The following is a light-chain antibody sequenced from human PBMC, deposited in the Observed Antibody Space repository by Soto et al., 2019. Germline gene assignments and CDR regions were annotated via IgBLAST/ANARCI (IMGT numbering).Light chain of an antibody. CDR3: AAWDDSLNGVV. V-gene: IGLV1-44*01. Sequence: QTVVTQPPSASGTPGQRVTISCSGSTSNIGSNSVNWYQQLPGTAPKLLIYGNNQRPSGVPDRFSGSKSGTSASLAISGLQSEDEAEYYCAAWDDSLNGVVFGGGTKLTVL. CDR1: TSNIGSNS. J-gene: IGLJ2*01. CDR2: GNN.